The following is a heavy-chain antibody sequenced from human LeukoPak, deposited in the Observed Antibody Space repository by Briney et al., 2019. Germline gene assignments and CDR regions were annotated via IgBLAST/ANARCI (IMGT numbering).Heavy chain of an antibody. J-gene: IGHJ6*03. V-gene: IGHV3-30*04. CDR3: ARDRSIVGATPSEYYYYYMDV. Sequence: GGSLRLSCAASGFTFSSYAMHWVRQAPGKGLEWVAVISYDGSNKYYADSVKGRFTISRDNSKNTLYLQMNSLRAEDTAVYYCARDRSIVGATPSEYYYYYMDVWGKGTTVTVSS. CDR1: GFTFSSYA. CDR2: ISYDGSNK. D-gene: IGHD1-26*01.